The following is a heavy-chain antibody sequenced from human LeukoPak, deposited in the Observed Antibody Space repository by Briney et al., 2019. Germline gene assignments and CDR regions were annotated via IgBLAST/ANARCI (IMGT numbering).Heavy chain of an antibody. V-gene: IGHV3-23*01. CDR3: ASCSSTSCTPFDY. Sequence: PGGSLRLSCAASGFTFSSYAMSWVRQAPGKGLEWDSAISGSGGSTYYADSVKGRFTISRDNSKNTLYLQMNSLRAEDTAVYYCASCSSTSCTPFDYWGQGTLVTVSS. CDR1: GFTFSSYA. CDR2: ISGSGGST. D-gene: IGHD2-2*01. J-gene: IGHJ4*02.